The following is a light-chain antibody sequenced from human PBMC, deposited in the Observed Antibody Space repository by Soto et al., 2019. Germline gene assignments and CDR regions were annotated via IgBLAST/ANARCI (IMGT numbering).Light chain of an antibody. V-gene: IGKV3-11*01. CDR3: QQRTNWPDT. Sequence: ESVLTQSPDTLSLSPGERDTLSCRASQSIRSSLAWYQQKPGQAPRLLMYGAYHRATGIPARFSGSGSGTDFTLTISSLEPEDFAVYYCQQRTNWPDTFGQGTRLEIK. J-gene: IGKJ5*01. CDR1: QSIRSS. CDR2: GAY.